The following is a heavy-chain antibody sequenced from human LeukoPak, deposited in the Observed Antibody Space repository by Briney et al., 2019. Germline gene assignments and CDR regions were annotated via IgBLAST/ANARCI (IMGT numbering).Heavy chain of an antibody. CDR3: ARSYSNHLFGMDV. V-gene: IGHV3-66*01. J-gene: IGHJ6*02. CDR1: GGSISSYY. D-gene: IGHD4-11*01. CDR2: IYSGGST. Sequence: ETLSLTCTVSGGSISSYYMTWVRQAPGKGLEWVSVIYSGGSTYYADSVKGRVAISRDNSKNTVFLQMNSVRAEDTAVYYCARSYSNHLFGMDVWGQGTTVTVSS.